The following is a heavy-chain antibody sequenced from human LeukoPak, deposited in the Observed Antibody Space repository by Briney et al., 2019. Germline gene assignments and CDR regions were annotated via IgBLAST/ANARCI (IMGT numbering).Heavy chain of an antibody. J-gene: IGHJ4*02. CDR2: IKQDGSEK. Sequence: GGSLRLSCTASGFTFGDYAMSWVRQAPGKGLEWVANIKQDGSEKYYVDSVKGRFTISRDNAKNSLYLQMNSLRAEDTAVYYCARDRPVVPSLYFDWLLPFDYWGQGTLVTVSS. CDR1: GFTFGDYA. V-gene: IGHV3-7*01. D-gene: IGHD3-9*01. CDR3: ARDRPVVPSLYFDWLLPFDY.